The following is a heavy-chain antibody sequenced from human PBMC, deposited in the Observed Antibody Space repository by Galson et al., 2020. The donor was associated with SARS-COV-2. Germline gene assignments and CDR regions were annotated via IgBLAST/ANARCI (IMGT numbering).Heavy chain of an antibody. J-gene: IGHJ4*02. D-gene: IGHD6-19*01. CDR2: IIPIFGTA. CDR3: ARDRFLGYSSGWYPNDY. Sequence: ASVKVSCQASGGTFSSYAISWVRQAPGQGLEWMGRIIPIFGTANYAQKFQGSVTITADKSTSTAYMELSSLRSEDTAVYYCARDRFLGYSSGWYPNDYWGQGTLVTVSS. V-gene: IGHV1-69*06. CDR1: GGTFSSYA.